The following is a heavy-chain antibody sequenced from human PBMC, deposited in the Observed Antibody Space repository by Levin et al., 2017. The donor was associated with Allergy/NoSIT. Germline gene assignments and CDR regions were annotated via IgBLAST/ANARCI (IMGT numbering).Heavy chain of an antibody. V-gene: IGHV1-18*01. CDR3: ARDHSTEVYDYGDYVPLNYFDY. CDR1: GYTFTSYG. D-gene: IGHD4-17*01. CDR2: ISAYNGNT. J-gene: IGHJ4*02. Sequence: GESLKISCQASGYTFTSYGISWVRQAPGQGLEWMGWISAYNGNTNYAQKLQGRVTMTTDTSTSTAYMELRSLRSDDTAVYYCARDHSTEVYDYGDYVPLNYFDYWGQGTLVTVSS.